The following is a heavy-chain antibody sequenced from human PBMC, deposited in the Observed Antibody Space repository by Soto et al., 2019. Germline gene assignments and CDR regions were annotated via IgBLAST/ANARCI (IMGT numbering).Heavy chain of an antibody. Sequence: GGSLRLSCAASGLTVSTNYMTWVRQAPGKGLEWVSVIYRGGNTYHADSVQGRFSISRDNSKNTVDLQMNNLRAKDTAMYYCASVGYCSTTTCPPAWGQGTLVTVSS. V-gene: IGHV3-53*01. CDR2: IYRGGNT. D-gene: IGHD2-2*01. CDR3: ASVGYCSTTTCPPA. J-gene: IGHJ4*02. CDR1: GLTVSTNY.